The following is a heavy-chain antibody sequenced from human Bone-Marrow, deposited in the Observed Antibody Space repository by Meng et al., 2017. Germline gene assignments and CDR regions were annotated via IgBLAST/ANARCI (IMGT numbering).Heavy chain of an antibody. CDR1: GYTFTSYA. J-gene: IGHJ4*02. V-gene: IGHV1-3*01. Sequence: QVQLAQSGAEVKKPGASVKVSCKASGYTFTSYAMHWVRQAPGQRLEWMGWINAGNGNTKYSQKFQGRVTITRDTSASTAYMELSSLRSEDTAVYYCARRTAVSGMTFDYWGQGTLVTVSS. CDR2: INAGNGNT. CDR3: ARRTAVSGMTFDY. D-gene: IGHD4-17*01.